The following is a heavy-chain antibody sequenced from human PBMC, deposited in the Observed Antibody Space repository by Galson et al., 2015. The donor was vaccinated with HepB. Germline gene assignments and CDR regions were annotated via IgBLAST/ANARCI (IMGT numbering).Heavy chain of an antibody. J-gene: IGHJ3*02. V-gene: IGHV4-39*01. Sequence: SLTCTVSGGSISSSSYYWGWIRQPPGKGLEWIGSIYYSGSTYYNPSLKSRVTISVDTSKNQFSLKLSSVTAADTAVYYCASSGYDSYAFDIWGQGTMVTVSS. CDR2: IYYSGST. CDR1: GGSISSSSYY. D-gene: IGHD5-12*01. CDR3: ASSGYDSYAFDI.